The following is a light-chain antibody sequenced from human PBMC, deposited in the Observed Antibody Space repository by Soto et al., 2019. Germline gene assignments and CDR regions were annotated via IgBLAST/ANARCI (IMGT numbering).Light chain of an antibody. V-gene: IGKV3-20*01. CDR3: QQYTGSLTWT. CDR1: QSISRSY. J-gene: IGKJ1*01. Sequence: EIVLTQSPATLSLSPGERATLSCRTSQSISRSYIAWYQQKPGQAPRLLIYGASTRATGIPDRFSGSGSGTDFTLTISRLEPEDFAVYYCQQYTGSLTWTFGQGTKVDIK. CDR2: GAS.